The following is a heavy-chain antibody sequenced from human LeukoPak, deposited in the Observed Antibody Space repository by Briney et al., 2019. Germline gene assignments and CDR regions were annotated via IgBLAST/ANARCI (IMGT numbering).Heavy chain of an antibody. J-gene: IGHJ4*01. CDR2: IYYTGST. CDR1: GGSISSYY. Sequence: SETLSLTCTISGGSISSYYWSWIRQPPGKGLEWIGYIYYTGSTNHNPSLKSRVTISVDTSKNQFSLKLSSVTAADTAVYYCARGIVGATYDNWGQGTLVTVSS. V-gene: IGHV4-59*08. D-gene: IGHD1-26*01. CDR3: ARGIVGATYDN.